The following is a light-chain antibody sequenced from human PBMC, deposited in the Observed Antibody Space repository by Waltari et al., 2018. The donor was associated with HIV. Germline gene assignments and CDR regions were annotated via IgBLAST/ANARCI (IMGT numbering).Light chain of an antibody. Sequence: EIVMTQSPATLSVSPGERATLSCRASQNITSNLAWYQQKPGQAPRLLIYGASTRATDIPARFSGSGSGTEFTLTISNLQSEDFAVYYCQQYNDWPLLTFGGGTKVENK. CDR3: QQYNDWPLLT. V-gene: IGKV3-15*01. CDR1: QNITSN. CDR2: GAS. J-gene: IGKJ4*01.